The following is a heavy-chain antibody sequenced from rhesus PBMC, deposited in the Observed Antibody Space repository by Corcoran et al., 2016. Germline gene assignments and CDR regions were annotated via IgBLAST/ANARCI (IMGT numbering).Heavy chain of an antibody. CDR3: ASDARRARWILDY. Sequence: QVPLQEWGPGLWKPSEPLSLTCGVSGGSIRDRSYWNWVRQPPGKGLEWIGNIYGKRASNNYNPSLKSRITISKNTSKNQFFLMLGSATAADTAIYYCASDARRARWILDYWGRGVLVTVSS. D-gene: IGHD5-12*01. CDR1: GGSIRDRSY. CDR2: IYGKRASN. V-gene: IGHV4S9*01. J-gene: IGHJ4*01.